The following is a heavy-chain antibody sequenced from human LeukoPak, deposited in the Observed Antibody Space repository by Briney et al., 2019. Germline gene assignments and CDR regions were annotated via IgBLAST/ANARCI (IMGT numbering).Heavy chain of an antibody. Sequence: GRSLRLSCAASGFTFSSYAMHWVRQAPGKGLEWVAVISYDGSNKYYADSVKGRFTISRDNSKNTLYLQMSSLRAEDTAVYYCAREGSSLRHFDYWGQGTLVTVSS. CDR1: GFTFSSYA. D-gene: IGHD3-3*01. CDR2: ISYDGSNK. J-gene: IGHJ4*02. V-gene: IGHV3-30-3*01. CDR3: AREGSSLRHFDY.